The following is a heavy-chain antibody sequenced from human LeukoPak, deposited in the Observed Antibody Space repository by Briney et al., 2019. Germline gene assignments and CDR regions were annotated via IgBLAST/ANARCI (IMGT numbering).Heavy chain of an antibody. D-gene: IGHD6-19*01. CDR2: ISSSGSTI. V-gene: IGHV3-11*01. Sequence: GGSLRLSCAPSGFTFSDYYMSWIRQAPGKGLEWVSYISSSGSTIYYTHSVKGRFTISRDNPKNSLYLQMNSLRAEDTAVYYCARDHKSRYSSGWYPDYWGQGTLVTVSS. J-gene: IGHJ4*02. CDR3: ARDHKSRYSSGWYPDY. CDR1: GFTFSDYY.